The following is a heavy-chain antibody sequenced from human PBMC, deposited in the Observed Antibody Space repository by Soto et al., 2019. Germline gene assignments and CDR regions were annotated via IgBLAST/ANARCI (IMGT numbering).Heavy chain of an antibody. J-gene: IGHJ5*01. D-gene: IGHD5-12*01. CDR2: ISGSGDRT. Sequence: GGSLRLSCAASGFTFSSSAMSWVRQAPGQGLEWVSAISGSGDRTYNADSVKGRFTISRDNSDNTLYPQMNSVRAEDTAVYYCAKDRGYSGYDNWFDSWGQGTLVTVSS. CDR1: GFTFSSSA. V-gene: IGHV3-23*01. CDR3: AKDRGYSGYDNWFDS.